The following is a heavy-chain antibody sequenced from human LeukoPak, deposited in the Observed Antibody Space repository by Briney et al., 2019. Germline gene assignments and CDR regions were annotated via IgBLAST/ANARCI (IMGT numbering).Heavy chain of an antibody. CDR1: GGTFSSYA. V-gene: IGHV1-69*06. J-gene: IGHJ3*02. CDR3: ARSWGYCSSTSCYRVGAFDI. Sequence: SVKVSCKASGGTFSSYAISWVRQAPGQGLEWMGGIIPIFGTANYAQKFQGRVTITADKSTSTAYMELSSLRSEDTAVYYCARSWGYCSSTSCYRVGAFDIWGQGTMVTVSS. D-gene: IGHD2-2*01. CDR2: IIPIFGTA.